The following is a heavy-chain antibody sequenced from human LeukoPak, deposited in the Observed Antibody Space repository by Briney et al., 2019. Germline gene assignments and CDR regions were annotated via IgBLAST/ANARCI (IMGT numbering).Heavy chain of an antibody. J-gene: IGHJ3*02. CDR3: ARTSTTVTYFGI. Sequence: PGTLSLTCTVSGGSISSYYWSWIRQPPGKGLEWIGYIYYSGSTNYNPSLKSRVTISVDTSKNQFSLKLSSVTAADTAVYYCARTSTTVTYFGIWGQGTMVTVSS. CDR1: GGSISSYY. V-gene: IGHV4-59*08. D-gene: IGHD4-17*01. CDR2: IYYSGST.